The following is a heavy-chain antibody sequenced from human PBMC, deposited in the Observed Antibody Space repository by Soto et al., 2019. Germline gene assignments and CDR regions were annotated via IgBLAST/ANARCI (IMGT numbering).Heavy chain of an antibody. CDR2: IWYDGSNK. CDR1: GFTFSSYG. D-gene: IGHD5-18*01. J-gene: IGHJ4*02. V-gene: IGHV3-33*01. CDR3: ARQKWILRTLVVGGFDY. Sequence: QVQLVESGGGVVQPGRSLRLSCAASGFTFSSYGMHWVRQAPCKGLEWVAVIWYDGSNKYYADSVKGRFTISRDNSKNTLYLQMNSLRAEDTAVYYCARQKWILRTLVVGGFDYWGQGTLVTVSS.